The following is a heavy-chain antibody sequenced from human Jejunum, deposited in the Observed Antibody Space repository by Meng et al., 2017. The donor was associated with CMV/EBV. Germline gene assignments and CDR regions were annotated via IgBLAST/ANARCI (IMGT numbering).Heavy chain of an antibody. CDR3: SRANTPVGDY. Sequence: CAASGFTFSDHKMDWGRQAPGKGLEWVGRIRDKVNSYTTYYAASVKGRFIISRDDSQNSLYLQMNSLNTEDTAVYYCSRANTPVGDYWGQGTLVTVSS. CDR2: IRDKVNSYTT. CDR1: GFTFSDHK. J-gene: IGHJ4*02. D-gene: IGHD4/OR15-4a*01. V-gene: IGHV3-72*01.